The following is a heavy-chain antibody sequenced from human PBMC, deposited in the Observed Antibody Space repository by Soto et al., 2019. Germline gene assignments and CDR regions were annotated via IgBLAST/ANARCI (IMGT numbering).Heavy chain of an antibody. CDR2: IYYSGST. V-gene: IGHV4-30-4*01. D-gene: IGHD6-13*01. Sequence: SETLSLTCTFSGGSISSGDYYCSWIRQPPGKGLEWIGYIYYSGSTYYNPSLKSRVTISVDTSKNQFSLKLSSVTAADTAVYYCARGIRTPAADRTDFECLGQGTLVIVSS. CDR3: ARGIRTPAADRTDFEC. CDR1: GGSISSGDYY. J-gene: IGHJ4*02.